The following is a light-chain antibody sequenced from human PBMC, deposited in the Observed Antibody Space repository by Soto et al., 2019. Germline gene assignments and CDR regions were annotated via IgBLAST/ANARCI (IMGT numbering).Light chain of an antibody. CDR1: QSIGVW. Sequence: DIQMTQSPSTLSASVGDRVTITCRASQSIGVWLSWYQQKPGKAPKVLISKWSSLESGAPSRFSGSGSGREFTLTISSLQPEDFATYYCQQSYSTPITFGQGTRLEIK. CDR3: QQSYSTPIT. V-gene: IGKV1-5*03. J-gene: IGKJ5*01. CDR2: KWS.